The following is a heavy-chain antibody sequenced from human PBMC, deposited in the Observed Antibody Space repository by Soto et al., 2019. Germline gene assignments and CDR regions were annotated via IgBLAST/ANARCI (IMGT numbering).Heavy chain of an antibody. CDR2: VYYTGSV. CDR3: ARGRGDAAGTRLDS. CDR1: GDSIGTSY. V-gene: IGHV4-59*01. Sequence: QVQLQESGPGLVKPSETLSLTCSVSGDSIGTSYWTWIRQPPGEGLEWIAYVYYTGSVTYNPSLKSRVPFLVDTSKNQIHLNVNSVTAADTAVYYCARGRGDAAGTRLDSWGQGTLVTVSS. J-gene: IGHJ4*02. D-gene: IGHD6-13*01.